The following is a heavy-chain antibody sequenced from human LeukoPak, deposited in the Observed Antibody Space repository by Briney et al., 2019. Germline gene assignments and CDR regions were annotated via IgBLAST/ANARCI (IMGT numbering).Heavy chain of an antibody. V-gene: IGHV3-66*01. CDR2: IYSGGST. CDR1: GFTVSSHY. CDR3: ASGMRVGPNI. Sequence: PGGSLRLSCAASGFTVSSHYMSWVRQAPGKGLEWVSVIYSGGSTYYADSVKGRFTISTDNPKNRLYFQMHSLRAEDTAVYYCASGMRVGPNIWGQGTLVTVSS. D-gene: IGHD1-26*01. J-gene: IGHJ4*02.